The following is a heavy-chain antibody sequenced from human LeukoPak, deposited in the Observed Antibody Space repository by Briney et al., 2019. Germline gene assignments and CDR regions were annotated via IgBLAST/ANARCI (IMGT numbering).Heavy chain of an antibody. D-gene: IGHD4-17*01. V-gene: IGHV3-15*01. Sequence: GGSLRLSCAASGFTFSNAWMSWVRQAPGKGLEWVGRIKSKTDGGATDYAAPVKGRFTISRDDSKNTLYLQMNSLKTEDTAVYYCTTDLDYGDPYNWFDPWGQGTLVTVSS. J-gene: IGHJ5*02. CDR2: IKSKTDGGAT. CDR3: TTDLDYGDPYNWFDP. CDR1: GFTFSNAW.